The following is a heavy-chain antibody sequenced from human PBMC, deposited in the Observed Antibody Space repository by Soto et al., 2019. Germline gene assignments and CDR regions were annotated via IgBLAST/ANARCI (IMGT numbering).Heavy chain of an antibody. J-gene: IGHJ5*02. D-gene: IGHD1-7*01. Sequence: GASVKVSCKASGYTFTSYDINWVRQATGQGLEWMGWMNPNSGNTGYAQKFQGRVTMTRNTSISTAYMELSSLRSEDTAVYYCARDYVDWNYHSWRAFDPWGQGTLVTVSS. CDR3: ARDYVDWNYHSWRAFDP. V-gene: IGHV1-8*01. CDR2: MNPNSGNT. CDR1: GYTFTSYD.